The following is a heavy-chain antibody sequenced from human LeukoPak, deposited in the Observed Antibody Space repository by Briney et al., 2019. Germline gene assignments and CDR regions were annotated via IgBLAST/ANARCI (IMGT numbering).Heavy chain of an antibody. CDR3: SRIYGSGSFLPDY. D-gene: IGHD3-10*01. CDR2: IRSNAYGGTT. Sequence: SGGSLRLSCTVSGYTFGDYGVGWVRQAPGGGLEWVGFIRSNAYGGTTKYAASVKGRFTISREDSKTTAYLQMNSLKIEDAAVYYCSRIYGSGSFLPDYWGQGTLVTVSS. CDR1: GYTFGDYG. J-gene: IGHJ4*02. V-gene: IGHV3-49*04.